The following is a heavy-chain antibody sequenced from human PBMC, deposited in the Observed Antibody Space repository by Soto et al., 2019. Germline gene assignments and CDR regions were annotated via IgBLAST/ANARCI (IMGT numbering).Heavy chain of an antibody. D-gene: IGHD3-3*01. CDR1: GYTFTSYG. J-gene: IGHJ5*02. CDR2: ISAYNGNT. CDR3: ARGSYYEFGSGYSYNWFDP. V-gene: IGHV1-18*04. Sequence: ASVQVSCKASGYTFTSYGISWVRQAPGQGLEWMGWISAYNGNTNYAQKPQGRVTMTTDTSTNTAYMELRSLRSDDTAVYYCARGSYYEFGSGYSYNWFDPWGQGTMVTVFS.